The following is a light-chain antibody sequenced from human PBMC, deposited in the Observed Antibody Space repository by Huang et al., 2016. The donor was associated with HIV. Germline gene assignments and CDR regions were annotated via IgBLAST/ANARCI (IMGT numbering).Light chain of an antibody. CDR3: QQYNNWPRT. J-gene: IGKJ2*01. CDR1: QSLSGN. V-gene: IGKV3-15*01. CDR2: GAS. Sequence: ETVMTQSPATLSVSPGERATLSCRARQSLSGNLAWYQQKAGQAPRLLIYGASNRATGIPARFSGGGSGTEFTLTISSLQSEDFAVYYCQQYNNWPRTFGRGTKLEIK.